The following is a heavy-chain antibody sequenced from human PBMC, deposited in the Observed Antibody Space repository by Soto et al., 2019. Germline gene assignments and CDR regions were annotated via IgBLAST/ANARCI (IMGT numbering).Heavy chain of an antibody. V-gene: IGHV3-23*01. CDR2: ISGSGGST. CDR1: GFTFSSDA. CDR3: AKDPGSYYDILTGYHEGAFDI. J-gene: IGHJ3*02. Sequence: EVQLLESGGGLVQPGGSLRLSCAASGFTFSSDAMSWVRQAPGKGLEWVSAISGSGGSTYYADSVKGRFTISRDNSKNTLYLQMNSLRAEDTVVYYCAKDPGSYYDILTGYHEGAFDIWGQGTMVTVSS. D-gene: IGHD3-9*01.